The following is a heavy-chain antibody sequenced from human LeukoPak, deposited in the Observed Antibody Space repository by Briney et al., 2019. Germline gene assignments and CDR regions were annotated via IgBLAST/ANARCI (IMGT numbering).Heavy chain of an antibody. J-gene: IGHJ5*02. CDR3: ASRYFDWFDP. V-gene: IGHV4-34*01. CDR1: GGSFSGYH. CDR2: INHSGST. D-gene: IGHD3-9*01. Sequence: SETLSLTCAVYGGSFSGYHWSWIRQPPGKGLEWIGEINHSGSTNYNPSLKSRVTISVDTSKNQFSLKLSSVTAADTAVYYCASRYFDWFDPWGQGTLVTVSS.